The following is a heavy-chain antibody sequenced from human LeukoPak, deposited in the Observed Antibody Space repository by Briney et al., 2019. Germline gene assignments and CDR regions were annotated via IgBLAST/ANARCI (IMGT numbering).Heavy chain of an antibody. CDR3: ARLYYDFWSGYYPFDY. V-gene: IGHV4-34*01. Sequence: SETLSLTCAVYGGSFSGYYWSWIRQPPGKGLEWIGEINHSGSTNYNPSLKSRVTISVDTSKNQFSLKLSSVTAVDTAVYYCARLYYDFWSGYYPFDYWGQGTLVTVSS. J-gene: IGHJ4*02. CDR1: GGSFSGYY. CDR2: INHSGST. D-gene: IGHD3-3*01.